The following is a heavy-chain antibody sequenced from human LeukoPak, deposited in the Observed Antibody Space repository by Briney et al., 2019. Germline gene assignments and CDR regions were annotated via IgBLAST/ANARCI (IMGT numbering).Heavy chain of an antibody. D-gene: IGHD3-9*01. J-gene: IGHJ5*02. CDR2: ISASGGTT. Sequence: GGSLRLSCAASGFTFSDYAMSWVRQAPGKGLEWVSAISASGGTTYYADSVKGRFTISRDNSKNTLYLQMNSLRAKDTAVYYCAQKGDYDILTGQKDWFDPWGQGTLVTVSS. CDR1: GFTFSDYA. CDR3: AQKGDYDILTGQKDWFDP. V-gene: IGHV3-23*01.